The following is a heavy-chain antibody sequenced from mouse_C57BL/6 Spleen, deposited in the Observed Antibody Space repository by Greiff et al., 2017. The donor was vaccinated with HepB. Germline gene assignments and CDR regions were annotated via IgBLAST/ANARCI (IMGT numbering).Heavy chain of an antibody. CDR3: AISGYDSSYRAMDY. J-gene: IGHJ4*01. CDR2: IYPGDGDT. Sequence: QVQLQQSGAELVKPGASVKISCKASGYAFSRYWMNWVKQRPGKGLEWIGQIYPGDGDTNYNGKFKGKATLTADKSSSTAYMQLSSLTSEDSAVYFCAISGYDSSYRAMDYWAEGTSVTVSS. D-gene: IGHD1-1*01. CDR1: GYAFSRYW. V-gene: IGHV1-80*01.